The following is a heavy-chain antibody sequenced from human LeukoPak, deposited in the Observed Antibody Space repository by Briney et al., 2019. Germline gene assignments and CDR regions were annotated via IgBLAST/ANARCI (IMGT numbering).Heavy chain of an antibody. CDR3: SVEAFSDAFDI. J-gene: IGHJ3*02. CDR1: GYTFTSYY. CDR2: INPSGGST. Sequence: APVKVSCKASGYTFTSYYMHWVRQAPGQRLEWMGIINPSGGSTSYAQKFQGRVTMTRDTSTSTVYMEQSSLRSEDTAVYYCSVEAFSDAFDIWGQGTMVTVSS. V-gene: IGHV1-46*01. D-gene: IGHD3-3*01.